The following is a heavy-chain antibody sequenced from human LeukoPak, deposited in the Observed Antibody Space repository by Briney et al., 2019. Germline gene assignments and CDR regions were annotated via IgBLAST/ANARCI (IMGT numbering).Heavy chain of an antibody. CDR2: INHSGST. CDR3: ARRFGAYCSSTSCYSRSYYYYYMDV. D-gene: IGHD2-2*02. J-gene: IGHJ6*03. Sequence: SETLSLTCTVSGGSISSSSYYWGWIRQPPGKGLEWIGEINHSGSTNYNPSLKSRVTISVDTSKNQFSLKLSSVTAADTAVYYCARRFGAYCSSTSCYSRSYYYYYMDVWGKGTTVTISS. V-gene: IGHV4-39*07. CDR1: GGSISSSSYY.